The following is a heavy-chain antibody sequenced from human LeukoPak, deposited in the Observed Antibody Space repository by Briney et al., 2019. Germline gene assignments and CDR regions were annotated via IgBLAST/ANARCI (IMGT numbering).Heavy chain of an antibody. CDR3: ARTLERDDY. CDR1: GYTFTSYA. J-gene: IGHJ4*02. Sequence: SVKVSCKASGYTFTSYAMHWVRQAPGQGLEWMGGIIPIFGTANFAQKFQGRVTITADESTSTAYMELSSLRSEDTAVYYCARTLERDDYWGQGTLVTVSS. D-gene: IGHD6-6*01. V-gene: IGHV1-69*13. CDR2: IIPIFGTA.